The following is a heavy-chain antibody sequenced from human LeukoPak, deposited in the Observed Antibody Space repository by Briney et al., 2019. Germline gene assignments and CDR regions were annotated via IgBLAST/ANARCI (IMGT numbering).Heavy chain of an antibody. CDR1: GYTLTELS. CDR2: LDPEDGET. Sequence: ASVKVSCKVSGYTLTELSMHWVRQAPGKGLEWMGGLDPEDGETIYAQKFQGRVTMTEDTSTDTAYMELSSLRSEDTAVYYCATAFSHLELRDYWGQGTLVTVSS. J-gene: IGHJ4*02. D-gene: IGHD1-7*01. V-gene: IGHV1-24*01. CDR3: ATAFSHLELRDY.